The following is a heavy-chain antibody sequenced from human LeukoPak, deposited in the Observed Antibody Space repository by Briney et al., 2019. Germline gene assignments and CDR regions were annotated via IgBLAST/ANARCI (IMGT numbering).Heavy chain of an antibody. Sequence: ASVKVSCKASGGTFSSYAISWVRQASGQGLEWMGGIIPIFGTANYAQKFQGRVTITADESTSTAYMELSSLRSEDTAVYYCARVFRPVTSYYYYGMDVWGQGTTVTVSS. CDR1: GGTFSSYA. J-gene: IGHJ6*02. D-gene: IGHD4-17*01. CDR2: IIPIFGTA. CDR3: ARVFRPVTSYYYYGMDV. V-gene: IGHV1-69*13.